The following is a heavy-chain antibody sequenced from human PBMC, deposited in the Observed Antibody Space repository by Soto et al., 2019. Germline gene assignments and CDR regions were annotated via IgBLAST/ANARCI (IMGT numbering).Heavy chain of an antibody. D-gene: IGHD3-10*01. J-gene: IGHJ3*02. V-gene: IGHV3-15*01. CDR1: GFTFSNAW. Sequence: GGSLRLSCAASGFTFSNAWMSWVRQAPGKGLEWVGRIKSKTDGGTTDYAAPVKGRFTISRDDSKNTLYLQMNSLKTEDTAVYYCTTDREGRLLWFGDIWGQGTMVTVSS. CDR3: TTDREGRLLWFGDI. CDR2: IKSKTDGGTT.